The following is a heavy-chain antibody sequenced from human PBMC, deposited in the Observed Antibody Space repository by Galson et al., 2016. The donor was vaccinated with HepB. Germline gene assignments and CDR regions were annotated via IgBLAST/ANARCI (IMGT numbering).Heavy chain of an antibody. Sequence: TLSLTCSVSGGSISSGGYYWSWIRQHPGKGLEWIGYIYYSGSTYYNPSLKSRLTISVDTSKNQFSLKLSSVTAADTAVYYCAREGFRGVTGWFDPWGQGTLVTVSS. V-gene: IGHV4-31*03. CDR3: AREGFRGVTGWFDP. CDR2: IYYSGST. D-gene: IGHD3-10*01. CDR1: GGSISSGGYY. J-gene: IGHJ5*02.